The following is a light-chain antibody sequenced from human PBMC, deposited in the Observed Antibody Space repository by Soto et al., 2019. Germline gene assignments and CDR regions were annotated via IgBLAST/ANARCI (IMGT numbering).Light chain of an antibody. Sequence: LVLPHSXGTLSFYPGEXXXXXSXAIQSVKNNYLAWYQLNXGQAPRLLIYGASXRANGIPARFTGRGSGTDFTLTISRLETEDFAVYYCQHYGSLPVTCGGGTKVDIK. J-gene: IGKJ4*02. CDR3: QHYGSLPVT. CDR1: QSVKNNY. V-gene: IGKV3-20*01. CDR2: GAS.